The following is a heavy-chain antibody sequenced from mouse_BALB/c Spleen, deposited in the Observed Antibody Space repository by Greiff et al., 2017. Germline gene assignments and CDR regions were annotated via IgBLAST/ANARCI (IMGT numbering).Heavy chain of an antibody. V-gene: IGHV5-17*02. Sequence: EVQLVESGGGLVQPGGSRKLSCAASGFTFSSFGMHWVRQAPEKGLEWVAYISSGSSTIYYADTVKGRFTTSRDNPKNTLFLQMTSLRSEDTAMYYCARSRSSLFDYWGQGTTLTVSS. CDR3: ARSRSSLFDY. J-gene: IGHJ2*01. CDR1: GFTFSSFG. D-gene: IGHD1-1*01. CDR2: ISSGSSTI.